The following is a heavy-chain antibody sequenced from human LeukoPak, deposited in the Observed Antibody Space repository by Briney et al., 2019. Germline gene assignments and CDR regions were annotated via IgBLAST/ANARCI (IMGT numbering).Heavy chain of an antibody. V-gene: IGHV1-24*01. J-gene: IGHJ3*02. D-gene: IGHD4-17*01. Sequence: ASVKVSCKVSGYTLTELSMHWVRQAPGKRLEWMGGFDPEDGETIYAQKFQGRVTMTEDTSTDTADMERSSVRSEDTAVYYCATPVTTNAFDIWGQGTMVTVSS. CDR3: ATPVTTNAFDI. CDR2: FDPEDGET. CDR1: GYTLTELS.